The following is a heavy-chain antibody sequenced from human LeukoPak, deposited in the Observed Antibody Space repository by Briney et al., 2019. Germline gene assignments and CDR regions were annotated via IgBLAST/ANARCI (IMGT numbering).Heavy chain of an antibody. CDR2: IIPIFGTA. V-gene: IGHV1-69*05. D-gene: IGHD1-1*01. CDR3: ARLDGNWYFDL. Sequence: ASVKVSCKASGGIFRSYGISWVRQAPGQGLEWMGRIIPIFGTADYAQKFQGRVTITTDETTSTAYMELSSLRFEDTAVYYCARLDGNWYFDLWGRGTLVTAPS. CDR1: GGIFRSYG. J-gene: IGHJ2*01.